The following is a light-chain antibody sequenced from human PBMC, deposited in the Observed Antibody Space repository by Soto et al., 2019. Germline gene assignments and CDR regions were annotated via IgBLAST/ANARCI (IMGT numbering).Light chain of an antibody. CDR2: DVT. Sequence: QSALTQPASVSGSPGQSITISCTGTSSDVGDHNYVSWYQQYPGKAPKLMIYDVTNRPSGVSNRFSGSKSGNTASLTISGLQAEDEADYYCNSYTSSNNYVSGTGTKVTVL. CDR1: SSDVGDHNY. V-gene: IGLV2-14*01. J-gene: IGLJ1*01. CDR3: NSYTSSNNYV.